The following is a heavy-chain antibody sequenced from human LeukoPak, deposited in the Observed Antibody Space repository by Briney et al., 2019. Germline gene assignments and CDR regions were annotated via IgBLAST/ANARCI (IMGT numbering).Heavy chain of an antibody. J-gene: IGHJ6*02. CDR1: GFTITSWS. Sequence: GGSLRLFCAASGFTITSWSMTWVRQAPVKGLEWVANIKQDGSEKYYVDSVKGRFTISRDNAKNSLYLQMNSLRAEDSAVYYCARYQGGGWDVWGQGTTVTVSS. CDR2: IKQDGSEK. D-gene: IGHD6-25*01. CDR3: ARYQGGGWDV. V-gene: IGHV3-7*01.